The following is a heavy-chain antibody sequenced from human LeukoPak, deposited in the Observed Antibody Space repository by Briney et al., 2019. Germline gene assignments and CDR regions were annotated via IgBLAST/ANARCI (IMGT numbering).Heavy chain of an antibody. Sequence: PSETLSLTCTVSGGSISSYYWSWIRQPPGKGLEWIGYIYYSGSTNYNPSPKSRVTISVDTSKNRFSLKLSSVTAADTAVYYCATTFLYDSSGYRLDYWGQGTLVTVSS. D-gene: IGHD3-22*01. CDR2: IYYSGST. CDR1: GGSISSYY. CDR3: ATTFLYDSSGYRLDY. J-gene: IGHJ4*02. V-gene: IGHV4-59*01.